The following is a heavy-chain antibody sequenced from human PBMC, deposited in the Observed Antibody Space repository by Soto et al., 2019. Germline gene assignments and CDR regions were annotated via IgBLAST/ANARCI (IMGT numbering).Heavy chain of an antibody. CDR1: GYPFTTYG. Sequence: GASVKGYCKASGYPFTTYGITWVRQAPGQGLEWMGWISAYNGNTNYAQKLQGRVTMTTDTSTSTAYMELRSLRSDDTAVYYCARVRGEVLRARNAFDIWGQGTMVTVSS. J-gene: IGHJ3*02. CDR2: ISAYNGNT. V-gene: IGHV1-18*04. CDR3: ARVRGEVLRARNAFDI.